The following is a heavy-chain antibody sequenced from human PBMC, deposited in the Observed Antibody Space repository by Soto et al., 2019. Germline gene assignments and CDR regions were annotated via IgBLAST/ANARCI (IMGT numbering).Heavy chain of an antibody. CDR3: ACQRLGYYYMDV. CDR1: GYTFTGYY. J-gene: IGHJ6*03. Sequence: QVQLVQSGAEVKKPGSSVKVSCKASGYTFTGYYMHWVRQAPGQGLEWMGWINPNSGGTNYAQKLQGWVTMTRDTSISTAYMELSRLRSDDTALYYCACQRLGYYYMDVRGKGTKVTGSS. V-gene: IGHV1-2*04. CDR2: INPNSGGT.